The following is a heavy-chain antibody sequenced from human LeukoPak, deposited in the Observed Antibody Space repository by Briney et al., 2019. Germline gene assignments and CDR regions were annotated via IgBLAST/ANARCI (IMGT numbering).Heavy chain of an antibody. D-gene: IGHD7-27*01. CDR2: IKQDGSEK. J-gene: IGHJ4*02. CDR1: GFTFSSYG. V-gene: IGHV3-7*01. CDR3: ARRPKTGKNFDY. Sequence: GGSLRLSCAASGFTFSSYGMHWVRQAPGKGLEWVANIKQDGSEKYYVDSVKGRFTISRDNAKNSLYLQMNSLRAEDTAVYYCARRPKTGKNFDYWGQGTLVTVSS.